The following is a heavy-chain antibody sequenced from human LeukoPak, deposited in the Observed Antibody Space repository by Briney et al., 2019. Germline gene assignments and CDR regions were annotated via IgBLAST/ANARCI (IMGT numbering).Heavy chain of an antibody. V-gene: IGHV4-59*01. J-gene: IGHJ4*02. Sequence: SETLSLTCTVSGGSISNYYWNWIRQSPGKGLEWIGYIYYSGSTSYNPSLKSRVTISVDTSKNQFTLNLSSVTAADTAVYHCARLRSGYNVFDSWGQGTLVTVSS. D-gene: IGHD5-24*01. CDR2: IYYSGST. CDR1: GGSISNYY. CDR3: ARLRSGYNVFDS.